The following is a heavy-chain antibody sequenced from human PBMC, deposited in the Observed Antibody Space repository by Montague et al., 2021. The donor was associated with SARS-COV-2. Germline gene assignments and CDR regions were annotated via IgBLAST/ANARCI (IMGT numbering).Heavy chain of an antibody. CDR3: ARDSRTDFDWLFPDSGSYYYYMDA. J-gene: IGHJ6*03. Sequence: SETLSLTCTVSGGSISSYYWSWIRQPPGKGLEWIGYIYYSGSTNYNPSLKSRVTISVDTSKNQFSLKLSSVTAANTAVYYCARDSRTDFDWLFPDSGSYYYYMDAWGKGTTVTVSS. D-gene: IGHD3-9*01. CDR1: GGSISSYY. CDR2: IYYSGST. V-gene: IGHV4-59*01.